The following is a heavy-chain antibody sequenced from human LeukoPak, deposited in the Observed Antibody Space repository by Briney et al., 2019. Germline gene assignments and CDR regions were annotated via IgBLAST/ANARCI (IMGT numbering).Heavy chain of an antibody. CDR1: GGSISGYY. J-gene: IGHJ5*02. CDR2: IYYSGST. Sequence: NPSETLSLTCTVSGGSISGYYWSWIRQPPGKGLEWIGYIYYSGSTDNNPSLKSRVTISVDTSKNQFSLRLSSVTAADTAVYYCARPQSVTGLGTGWFDPWGQGTLVAVSS. D-gene: IGHD6-19*01. V-gene: IGHV4-59*08. CDR3: ARPQSVTGLGTGWFDP.